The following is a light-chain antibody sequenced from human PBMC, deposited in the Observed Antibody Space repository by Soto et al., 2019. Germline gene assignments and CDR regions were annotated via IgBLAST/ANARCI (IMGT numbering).Light chain of an antibody. CDR1: QSVSSD. J-gene: IGKJ4*01. CDR3: QQYNNWPPLA. CDR2: GAS. Sequence: EIVMTQSPATLSVSPGERATLSCRASQSVSSDLAWYQQSPGQDPRLLIYGASTRATGIPASFSGSGSGTDFTLTISSLQSEDFAVYYCQQYNNWPPLAFGGGTKVEIK. V-gene: IGKV3-15*01.